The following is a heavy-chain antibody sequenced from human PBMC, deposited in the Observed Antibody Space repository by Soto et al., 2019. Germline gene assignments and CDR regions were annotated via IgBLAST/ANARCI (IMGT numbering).Heavy chain of an antibody. D-gene: IGHD1-26*01. J-gene: IGHJ4*02. CDR2: ISSSSGTI. CDR3: ARDRCVGATPRPFDY. CDR1: GFTFSSYS. V-gene: IGHV3-48*02. Sequence: EVQLVESGGGLVQPGGSLRLSCAASGFTFSSYSMNWVRQAPGKGLEWVSYISSSSGTIYYADSVKGRFTISRDNARNSLHLQINSLRDEDTAVYYCARDRCVGATPRPFDYWGQGTLVTVSS.